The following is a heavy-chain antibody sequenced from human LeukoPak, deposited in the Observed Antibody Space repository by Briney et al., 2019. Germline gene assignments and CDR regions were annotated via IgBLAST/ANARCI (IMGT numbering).Heavy chain of an antibody. J-gene: IGHJ4*02. CDR2: ISWNSGSI. D-gene: IGHD6-19*01. Sequence: PGGSLRLSCAASGFTFDDYAMHWGRQAPGKGLEWVSGISWNSGSIGYADSVKGRFTISRDNAKNSLYLQMNSLRAEDTALYYCAKVGRGGSGWYGEDYFDYWGQGTLVTVSS. V-gene: IGHV3-9*01. CDR3: AKVGRGGSGWYGEDYFDY. CDR1: GFTFDDYA.